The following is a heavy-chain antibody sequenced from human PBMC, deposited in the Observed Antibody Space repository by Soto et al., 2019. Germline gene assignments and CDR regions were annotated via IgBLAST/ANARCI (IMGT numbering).Heavy chain of an antibody. D-gene: IGHD3-16*01. V-gene: IGHV3-23*01. CDR1: GITFSSSA. CDR3: SKGLSVSSFYVFPLRDY. J-gene: IGHJ4*02. CDR2: ISGNGGGT. Sequence: EVQVWESGGGFVQPGGSLRLSCTISGITFSSSAMHWVRQAPGKGREWVSAISGNGGGTYYAESLKGRFTISRDNAEKNVYLQMNSLTADDTAVYYCSKGLSVSSFYVFPLRDYWGQGTLVTVSS.